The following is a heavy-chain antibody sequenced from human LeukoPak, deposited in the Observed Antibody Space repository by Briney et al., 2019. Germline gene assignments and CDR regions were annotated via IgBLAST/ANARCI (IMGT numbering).Heavy chain of an antibody. D-gene: IGHD6-13*01. J-gene: IGHJ4*02. CDR1: GFTFDDYA. V-gene: IGHV3-9*01. CDR3: AKDATYSSSWYGQFDY. CDR2: ISWNSGSI. Sequence: GGSLRLSCAASGFTFDDYAMHWVRQAPGKGLEWVSGISWNSGSIGYADSVKGRFTIPRDNAKNSLYLQMNSLRAEDTALYYCAKDATYSSSWYGQFDYWGQGTLVTVSS.